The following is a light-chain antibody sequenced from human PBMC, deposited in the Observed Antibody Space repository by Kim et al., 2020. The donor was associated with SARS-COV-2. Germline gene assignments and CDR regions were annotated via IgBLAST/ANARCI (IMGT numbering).Light chain of an antibody. J-gene: IGKJ1*01. V-gene: IGKV1-39*01. CDR1: RSISSS. Sequence: AYGGASVTITWRESRSISSSLNWYQQQPRDPNKLLFYAANSLRSVVSTSCSRRGSVKVFTPNISRLQDEDFATYYCQESYSPSWTFGQGTKVDIK. CDR3: QESYSPSWT. CDR2: AAN.